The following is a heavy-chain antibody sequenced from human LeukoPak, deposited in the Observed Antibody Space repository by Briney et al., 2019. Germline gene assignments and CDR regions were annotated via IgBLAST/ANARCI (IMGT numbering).Heavy chain of an antibody. J-gene: IGHJ4*02. V-gene: IGHV3-23*01. D-gene: IGHD2-15*01. Sequence: GGSLRLSCAASGFTFSSYAMSWVRQAPGKGLEWVSGTSGSGGSTYYAGSVKGRFTISRDNSKNTLYLQMNSLRVEDTAVYCCAINGGSQCYSHLDSWGQGTLVTVSS. CDR3: AINGGSQCYSHLDS. CDR2: TSGSGGST. CDR1: GFTFSSYA.